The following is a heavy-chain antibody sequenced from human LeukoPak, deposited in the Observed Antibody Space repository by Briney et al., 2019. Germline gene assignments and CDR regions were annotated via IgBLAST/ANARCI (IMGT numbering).Heavy chain of an antibody. Sequence: PGRSPRLSCAASGFTFDDYAMHWVRQAPGKGLEWVSGISWNSGSIGYADSVKGRFTISRDNAKNSLYLQMNSLRAEDTALYYCAKTHYYDSSGYYFDYWGQGTLVTVSS. CDR3: AKTHYYDSSGYYFDY. CDR2: ISWNSGSI. CDR1: GFTFDDYA. J-gene: IGHJ4*02. D-gene: IGHD3-22*01. V-gene: IGHV3-9*01.